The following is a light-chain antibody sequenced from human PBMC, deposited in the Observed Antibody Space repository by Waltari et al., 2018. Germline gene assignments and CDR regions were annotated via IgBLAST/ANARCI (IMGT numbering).Light chain of an antibody. V-gene: IGKV4-1*01. Sequence: DIVMTQSPDSLAVSLGERATINCKSSQSVLYSSNNKNYLAWYQRKPGQPPKLLSYCASTRESGVPDRFSGSGSGTDVTLTSSRLQAEDVAVYYCQQYYSTPPHTFGQGTKLEIK. J-gene: IGKJ2*01. CDR3: QQYYSTPPHT. CDR1: QSVLYSSNNKNY. CDR2: CAS.